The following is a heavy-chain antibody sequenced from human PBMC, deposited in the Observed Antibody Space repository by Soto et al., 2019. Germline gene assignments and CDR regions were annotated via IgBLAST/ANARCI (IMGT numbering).Heavy chain of an antibody. Sequence: GASVKVSCKASGYTFTGYYMHWVRQAPGQGLEWMGWINPNSGGTNYAQTFQGRVTMTRDTSISTAYMELSRLRSDDTAVYYCAGELGEAVAGIRDFDYWGQGTLVTVSS. CDR2: INPNSGGT. CDR1: GYTFTGYY. J-gene: IGHJ4*02. V-gene: IGHV1-2*02. D-gene: IGHD6-19*01. CDR3: AGELGEAVAGIRDFDY.